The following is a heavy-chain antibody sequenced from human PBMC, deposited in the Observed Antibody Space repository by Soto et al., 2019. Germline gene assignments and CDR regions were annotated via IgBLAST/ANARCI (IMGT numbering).Heavy chain of an antibody. CDR1: GFTFSSYA. V-gene: IGHV3-30-3*01. Sequence: GGSLRLSCAASGFTFSSYAMHWVRQAPGKGLEWVAVISYDGSNKYYADSVKGRFTISRDNSKNTLYLQMNSLRAEDTAVYYCARDTPTYYGSGREEAFDIWGQGTMVTVSS. J-gene: IGHJ3*02. D-gene: IGHD3-10*01. CDR2: ISYDGSNK. CDR3: ARDTPTYYGSGREEAFDI.